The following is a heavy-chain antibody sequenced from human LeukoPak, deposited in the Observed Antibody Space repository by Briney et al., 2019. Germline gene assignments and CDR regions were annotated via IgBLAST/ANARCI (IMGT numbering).Heavy chain of an antibody. D-gene: IGHD6-19*01. CDR2: INTDGTVT. CDR3: ATKQWLAPPPDS. Sequence: GGSLRLSCAASGFTFSKYWMLWVRRAPGKGLESVSRINTDGTVTTYADSVKGRFSVSRDNADNTMFLQMNSVRDEDTAVYYCATKQWLAPPPDSWGQGTPVTVSS. J-gene: IGHJ4*02. CDR1: GFTFSKYW. V-gene: IGHV3-74*01.